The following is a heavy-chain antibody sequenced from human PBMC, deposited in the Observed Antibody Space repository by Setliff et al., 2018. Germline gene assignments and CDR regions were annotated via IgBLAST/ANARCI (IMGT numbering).Heavy chain of an antibody. CDR1: GYSISSGYI. D-gene: IGHD2-2*01. J-gene: IGHJ4*02. Sequence: SETLSLTCTVSGYSISSGYIWGWIRQPPGKGLEWVGNIGHTGSINYNPSLKSRLTISRDTSKNQVSLKLNSVTATDTAVYYCAREPNNSYYGDFHYWGQGTLVTVSS. CDR3: AREPNNSYYGDFHY. V-gene: IGHV4-38-2*02. CDR2: IGHTGSI.